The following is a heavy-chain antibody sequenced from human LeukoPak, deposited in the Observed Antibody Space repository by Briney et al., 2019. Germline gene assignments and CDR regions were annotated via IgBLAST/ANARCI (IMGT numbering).Heavy chain of an antibody. CDR3: GRGKRLASFDY. Sequence: ETLSLTCAVYGGSFSGYYWSWIRQPPGKGLEWIGEINHSGSTNYNPSLKSRVTISVDTSKNQFSLKLSSVTAADTAVYYCGRGKRLASFDYWGQGTLVTVSS. J-gene: IGHJ4*02. V-gene: IGHV4-34*01. D-gene: IGHD6-19*01. CDR2: INHSGST. CDR1: GGSFSGYY.